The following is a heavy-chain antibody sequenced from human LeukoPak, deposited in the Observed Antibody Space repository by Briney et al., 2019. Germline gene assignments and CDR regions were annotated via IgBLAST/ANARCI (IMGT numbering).Heavy chain of an antibody. CDR1: GFTFGDYG. CDR3: ARAPRYMDV. V-gene: IGHV3-20*04. CDR2: TNWNGGST. Sequence: RPGGSLRLSCAASGFTFGDYGMSWVRQAPGKGLEWVSGTNWNGGSTGYADSVKGRFTISRDNAKNSLYLQMNSLRAEDTALYYCARAPRYMDVWGKGTTVTVSS. J-gene: IGHJ6*03.